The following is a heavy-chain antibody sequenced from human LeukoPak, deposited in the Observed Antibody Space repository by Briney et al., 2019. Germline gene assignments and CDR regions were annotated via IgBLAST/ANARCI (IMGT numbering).Heavy chain of an antibody. CDR3: AREVTIFGVVIGAGAFDI. CDR2: ISAYNGNT. J-gene: IGHJ3*02. D-gene: IGHD3-3*01. V-gene: IGHV1-18*01. CDR1: GYTFTNYG. Sequence: ASVKVSCKASGYTFTNYGISWVRQAPGQGLEWMGWISAYNGNTNYAQNPPGRVSMTTDTSTSTAYMELRSLRSDDTALYYCAREVTIFGVVIGAGAFDIWGQGTMVTVSS.